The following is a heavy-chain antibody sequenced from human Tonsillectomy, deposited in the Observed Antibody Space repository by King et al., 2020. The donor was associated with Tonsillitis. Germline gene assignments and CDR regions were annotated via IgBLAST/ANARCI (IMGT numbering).Heavy chain of an antibody. D-gene: IGHD1-26*01. CDR3: ARLVEWELLPDAFDL. J-gene: IGHJ3*01. CDR2: IYYSGSA. V-gene: IGHV4-39*01. Sequence: QLQESGPGLVKPSETLSLTCTVSGDSISSSSYSWGWIRQPPGKGLEWIGNIYYSGSAYYNPSLKSRVTISVDTSKNQFSLKLSSVTAADSAVYYCARLVEWELLPDAFDLWGPGTMVTVSS. CDR1: GDSISSSSYS.